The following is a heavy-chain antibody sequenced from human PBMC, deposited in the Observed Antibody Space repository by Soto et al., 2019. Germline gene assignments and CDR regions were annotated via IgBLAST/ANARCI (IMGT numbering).Heavy chain of an antibody. CDR3: AKGGNKLELLGYFDY. J-gene: IGHJ4*02. CDR2: ISGSGGST. V-gene: IGHV3-23*01. Sequence: GGSLRLSCAASGFTFSSYAMSWVRQAPGKGLEWVSAISGSGGSTYYADSVKGRFTISRDNSKNTLYLQMNSLRAEDTAVYYCAKGGNKLELLGYFDYWGQGTLVTVSS. D-gene: IGHD1-7*01. CDR1: GFTFSSYA.